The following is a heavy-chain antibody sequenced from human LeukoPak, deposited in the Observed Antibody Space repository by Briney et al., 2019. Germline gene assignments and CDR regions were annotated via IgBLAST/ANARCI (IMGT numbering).Heavy chain of an antibody. CDR2: IYYSGST. Sequence: SETLSLTCTVSGGSISSSSYYWGWIRQPPGKGLEWIGYIYYSGSTNYNPSLKSRVTISVDTSKNQFYLKLSSVTAADTAVYYCASSPLSGRYYGAEVNWFDPWGQGTLVTVSS. J-gene: IGHJ5*02. CDR1: GGSISSSSYY. V-gene: IGHV4-61*05. D-gene: IGHD1-26*01. CDR3: ASSPLSGRYYGAEVNWFDP.